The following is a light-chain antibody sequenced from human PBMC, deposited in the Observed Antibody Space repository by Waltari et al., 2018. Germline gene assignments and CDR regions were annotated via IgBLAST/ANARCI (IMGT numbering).Light chain of an antibody. V-gene: IGLV3-21*02. CDR1: NIRTTI. Sequence: SYALIQPPSVSVDPGQTARIPCGGDNIRTTIVHWYHRKPGQAPVLVVHDDRDRPAGIPERFSGSNSGHTATLTITRVDAGDEADYYCQVWDFTSDQVVFGGGTRLTVL. J-gene: IGLJ2*01. CDR2: DDR. CDR3: QVWDFTSDQVV.